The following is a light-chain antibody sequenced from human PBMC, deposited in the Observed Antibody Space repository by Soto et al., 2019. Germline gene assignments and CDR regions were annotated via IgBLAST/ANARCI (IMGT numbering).Light chain of an antibody. J-gene: IGKJ2*01. CDR3: QQYNNWPPMFT. V-gene: IGKV3-15*01. Sequence: EIVMTQSPATLSVSPGERATLSCRASQSVSSNLAWYQQKPGQAPRLLIYGASTRATGIPARFSGSGSGTEFTRTISSLQSEDFAVYYCQQYNNWPPMFTCGQGTKLEIK. CDR2: GAS. CDR1: QSVSSN.